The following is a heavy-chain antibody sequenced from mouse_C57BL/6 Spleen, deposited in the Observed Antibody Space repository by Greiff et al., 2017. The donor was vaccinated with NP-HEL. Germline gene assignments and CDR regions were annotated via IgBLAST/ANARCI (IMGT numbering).Heavy chain of an antibody. V-gene: IGHV1-82*01. CDR1: GYAFSSSW. CDR3: AGGYYYGSGGYFDV. D-gene: IGHD1-1*01. Sequence: VKLMESGPELVKPGASVKISCKASGYAFSSSWMNWVKQRPGKGLEWIGRIYPGDGDTNYNGKFKGKATLTADKSSSTAYMQLSSLTSEDSAVYFCAGGYYYGSGGYFDVWGTGTTVTVSS. CDR2: IYPGDGDT. J-gene: IGHJ1*03.